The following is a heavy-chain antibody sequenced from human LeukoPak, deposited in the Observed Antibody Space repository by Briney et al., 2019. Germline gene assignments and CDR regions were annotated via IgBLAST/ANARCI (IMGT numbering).Heavy chain of an antibody. CDR1: GGSISSSSYY. J-gene: IGHJ4*02. Sequence: SETLSLTCTVSGGSISSSSYYWGWIRQPPGKGLEWIGSIYYSGSTYYNPSLKGRVTISVDTSKNQFSLKLSSVTAADTAVYYCARTIAAAGYFDYWGQGTLVTVSS. V-gene: IGHV4-39*01. D-gene: IGHD6-13*01. CDR2: IYYSGST. CDR3: ARTIAAAGYFDY.